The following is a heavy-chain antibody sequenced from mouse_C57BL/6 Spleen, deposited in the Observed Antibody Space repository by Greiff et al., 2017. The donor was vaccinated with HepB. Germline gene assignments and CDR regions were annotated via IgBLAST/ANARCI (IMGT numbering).Heavy chain of an antibody. CDR1: GYTFTSYD. D-gene: IGHD2-4*01. Sequence: VQLQQSGPELVKPGASVKLSCKASGYTFTSYDINWVKQRPGQGLEWIGWIYPRDGSTKYNEKFKGTATLTVDTSSSTAYMELRSLTSEDSAVYVCARGGVLYDDDVGFDYWGQGTTLTVSS. CDR3: ARGGVLYDDDVGFDY. J-gene: IGHJ2*01. CDR2: IYPRDGST. V-gene: IGHV1-85*01.